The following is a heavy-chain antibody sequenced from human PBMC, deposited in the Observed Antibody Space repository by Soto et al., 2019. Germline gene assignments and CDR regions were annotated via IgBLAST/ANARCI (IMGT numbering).Heavy chain of an antibody. CDR2: IYYTGST. J-gene: IGHJ4*02. Sequence: XETLSLSCSDSGGSINSYDWSWIRQPPGKGLEWIGNIYYTGSTNYNPSLKSRVTISLDTSKNQFSLKLSSVTDADTAVYYCARGRGFCSSSSCRGYFDHWGQGTLVTVSS. CDR3: ARGRGFCSSSSCRGYFDH. V-gene: IGHV4-59*13. CDR1: GGSINSYD. D-gene: IGHD2-2*01.